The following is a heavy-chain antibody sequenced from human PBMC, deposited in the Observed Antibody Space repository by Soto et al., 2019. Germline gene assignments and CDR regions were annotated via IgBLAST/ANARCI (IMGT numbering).Heavy chain of an antibody. CDR3: SGRCRTTFDY. D-gene: IGHD1-1*01. CDR1: GGSISSSSYY. CDR2: IYYSGST. Sequence: SETLSLTCTVSGGSISSSSYYWGWIRQPPGKGLEWIGSIYYSGSTYYNPSLKSRVTISVDTSKNQFSLKLSSVTAADTAVYYCSGRCRTTFDYCGQGSLVTGSS. V-gene: IGHV4-39*01. J-gene: IGHJ4*02.